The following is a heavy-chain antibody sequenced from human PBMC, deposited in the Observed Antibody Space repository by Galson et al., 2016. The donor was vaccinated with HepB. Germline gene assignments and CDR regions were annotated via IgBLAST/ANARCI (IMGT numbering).Heavy chain of an antibody. Sequence: TLSLTCTVSGGSISSGNDYWTWIRQHPGKGPEWIGYIYHSGGTHYNPSLESRITISVDTSNNQFSLNLNSVTAADTAVYYCARDSGSPPGNFDLWGRGTLVTVSS. CDR3: ARDSGSPPGNFDL. CDR2: IYHSGGT. CDR1: GGSISSGNDY. V-gene: IGHV4-31*03. J-gene: IGHJ2*01. D-gene: IGHD1-26*01.